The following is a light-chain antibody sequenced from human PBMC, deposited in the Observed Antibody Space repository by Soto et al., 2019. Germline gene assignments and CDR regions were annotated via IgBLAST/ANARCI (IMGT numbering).Light chain of an antibody. Sequence: EIVLTQSPATLSLSPGERATLSCRASQSVSSYLAWYQQKPGQAPRLLIYDASNRATGIPARFSGSGSGTGFTLTISSLEPEDFAVYYCQQRSNWRDTFGGGTKVEIK. CDR2: DAS. V-gene: IGKV3-11*01. CDR3: QQRSNWRDT. CDR1: QSVSSY. J-gene: IGKJ4*01.